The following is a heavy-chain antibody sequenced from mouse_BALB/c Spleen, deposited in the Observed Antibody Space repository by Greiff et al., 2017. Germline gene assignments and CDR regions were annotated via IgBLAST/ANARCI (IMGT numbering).Heavy chain of an antibody. Sequence: EVKLQESGPGLVKPSQSLSLTCTVTGYSITSDYAWNWIRQFPGNKLEWMGYISYSGSTSYNPSLKSRISITRDTSKNQFFLQLNSVTTEDTATYYCASQVTRALYAMDYWGQGTSVTVSS. J-gene: IGHJ4*01. V-gene: IGHV3-2*02. CDR3: ASQVTRALYAMDY. CDR1: GYSITSDYA. D-gene: IGHD2-1*01. CDR2: ISYSGST.